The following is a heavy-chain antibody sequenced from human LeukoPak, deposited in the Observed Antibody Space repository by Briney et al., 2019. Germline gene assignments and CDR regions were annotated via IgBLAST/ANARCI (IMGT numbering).Heavy chain of an antibody. V-gene: IGHV5-51*01. Sequence: LGESLKISGKGSGYSFTSSWIAWVRQMPGKGLEWMGIIYPADSDTRYSPSFQGQVTISADKSISTAYLQWSSLKASDTATYYCARRGSISARKNWLDPWGQGTLVTVSS. CDR1: GYSFTSSW. CDR2: IYPADSDT. J-gene: IGHJ5*02. CDR3: ARRGSISARKNWLDP. D-gene: IGHD6-6*01.